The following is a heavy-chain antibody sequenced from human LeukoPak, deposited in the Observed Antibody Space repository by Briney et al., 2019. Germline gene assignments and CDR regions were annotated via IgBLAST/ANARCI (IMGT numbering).Heavy chain of an antibody. V-gene: IGHV3-23*01. CDR1: GVTFSSYA. CDR2: ISGSGGST. D-gene: IGHD6-13*01. Sequence: GGSLRLSCAASGVTFSSYAMSWVRQAPGKGLEWVSGISGSGGSTYYADSVKGRFTISRDNSKNTLYLQMNSLRAEDTAVYYCAKCWQQLDAAAFDYWGQGTLVTVSS. CDR3: AKCWQQLDAAAFDY. J-gene: IGHJ4*02.